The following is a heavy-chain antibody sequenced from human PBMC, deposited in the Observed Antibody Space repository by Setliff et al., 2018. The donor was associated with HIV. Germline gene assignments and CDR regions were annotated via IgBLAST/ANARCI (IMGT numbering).Heavy chain of an antibody. Sequence: PSETLSLTCGVSGYSLTSGYYWGWIRQPPGKGLEWIGSIHDSGRTYYNPSLKSRVTISVDTSKNQFSLKLSSVTAADTAVYYCARGDTAGQFDPWGQGTLVTVSS. CDR3: ARGDTAGQFDP. CDR1: GYSLTSGYY. CDR2: IHDSGRT. D-gene: IGHD5-18*01. V-gene: IGHV4-38-2*01. J-gene: IGHJ5*02.